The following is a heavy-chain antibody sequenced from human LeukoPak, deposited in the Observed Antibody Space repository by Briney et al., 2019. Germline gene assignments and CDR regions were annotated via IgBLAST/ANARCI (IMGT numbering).Heavy chain of an antibody. CDR2: VYYNGDT. D-gene: IGHD3-16*01. CDR3: ATYVWARHFDY. J-gene: IGHJ4*02. CDR1: GGSFNSYY. Sequence: SETLSLTCTVSGGSFNSYYWSWIRQPPGKGLEWIGYVYYNGDTNYNPSLKSRVTVSLDASKNQFSLKLTSVTAADTAVYYCATYVWARHFDYWGQGILVTVSS. V-gene: IGHV4-59*01.